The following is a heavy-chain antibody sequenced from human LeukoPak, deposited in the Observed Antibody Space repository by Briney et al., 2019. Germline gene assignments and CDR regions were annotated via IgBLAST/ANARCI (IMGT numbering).Heavy chain of an antibody. Sequence: SETLSLTCTVSGGSISSNSYYWGWIRQPPGKGLEWIGTIYYSGSTYYNPSLKSRVTISVDTSKNQFSLKLSSVTAADTAVYYCARDKVVVVAERFDYWGQGTLVTVSS. D-gene: IGHD2-15*01. V-gene: IGHV4-39*02. CDR2: IYYSGST. CDR3: ARDKVVVVAERFDY. J-gene: IGHJ4*02. CDR1: GGSISSNSYY.